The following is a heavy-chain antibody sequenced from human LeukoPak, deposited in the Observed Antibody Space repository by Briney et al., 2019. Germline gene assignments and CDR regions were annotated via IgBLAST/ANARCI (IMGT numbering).Heavy chain of an antibody. CDR3: ARPRVAGSLDI. CDR2: ISGYNGNT. J-gene: IGHJ3*02. Sequence: ATVKVSCKASGYTFTSYGISWVRQAPGQGLEWVGWISGYNGNTNYAQKFQGRVTMTTVTSTTTATMDLRSLRSDDTAVYYCARPRVAGSLDIWGQGTMITVSS. V-gene: IGHV1-18*01. CDR1: GYTFTSYG. D-gene: IGHD2-15*01.